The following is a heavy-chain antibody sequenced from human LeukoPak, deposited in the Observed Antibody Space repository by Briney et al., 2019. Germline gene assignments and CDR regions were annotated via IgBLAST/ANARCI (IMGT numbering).Heavy chain of an antibody. CDR3: ARGLESGWYGGRYYYYGMDV. CDR1: GGSFSGYY. CDR2: INHSGST. V-gene: IGHV4-34*01. D-gene: IGHD6-19*01. Sequence: PSETLSLTCAVYGGSFSGYYWSWIRQPPGKGLEWIGEINHSGSTNYNPSLKSRVTISVDTSKNQFSLKLSSVTAADTAVYYCARGLESGWYGGRYYYYGMDVWGQGTTVTVSS. J-gene: IGHJ6*02.